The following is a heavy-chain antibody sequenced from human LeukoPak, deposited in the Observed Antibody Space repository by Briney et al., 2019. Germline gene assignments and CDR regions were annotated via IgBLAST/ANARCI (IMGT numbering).Heavy chain of an antibody. J-gene: IGHJ4*02. V-gene: IGHV1-2*02. CDR1: GYTFTGYY. Sequence: ASVEVSCKASGYTFTGYYMHWVRQAPGQGLEWMGWINPNSGGTNYAQKFQGRVTMTRDTSISTAYMELSRLRSDDTAVYYCARGFMVRGVIPDYWGQGTLVTVSS. CDR2: INPNSGGT. CDR3: ARGFMVRGVIPDY. D-gene: IGHD3-10*01.